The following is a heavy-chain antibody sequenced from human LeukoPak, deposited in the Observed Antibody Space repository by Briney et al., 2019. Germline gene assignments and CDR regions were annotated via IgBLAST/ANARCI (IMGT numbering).Heavy chain of an antibody. CDR3: ARAGGVSNYYYMDV. V-gene: IGHV3-74*01. J-gene: IGHJ6*03. CDR1: GFTFSTYW. Sequence: GGSLRLSCAASGFTFSTYWMHWVRQAPGKGLVWVSRLNTDGIATYYADSVKGRFTISGDNAKNTLYLQMHSLRAEDTAVYYCARAGGVSNYYYMDVWGKGTTVTVSS. D-gene: IGHD2-8*01. CDR2: LNTDGIAT.